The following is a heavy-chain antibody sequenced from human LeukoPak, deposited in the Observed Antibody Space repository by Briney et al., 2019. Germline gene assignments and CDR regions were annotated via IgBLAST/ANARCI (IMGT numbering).Heavy chain of an antibody. CDR2: IRSKAYAGTT. CDR3: TRGYCSSTSCGYYYSYYMDV. J-gene: IGHJ6*03. Sequence: SGGSLRLSCAASGFTFDDYAMSWVRQAPGKGLEWVGFIRSKAYAGTTVYAASVKGRFTISRDDSKSIAYLQMNSLKTEDTAVYYCTRGYCSSTSCGYYYSYYMDVWGKGTTVTISS. D-gene: IGHD2-2*01. V-gene: IGHV3-49*04. CDR1: GFTFDDYA.